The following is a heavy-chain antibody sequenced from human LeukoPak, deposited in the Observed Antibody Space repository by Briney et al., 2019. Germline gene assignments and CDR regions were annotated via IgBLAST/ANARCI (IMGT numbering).Heavy chain of an antibody. Sequence: ASVKVSCKASGYTFTSYYMHWVRQAPGQGLEWMGLINPSGSSTSYAQKFQGRLSLTRDMSTSTDYMELSSLRSEDTAVYYCARSRSAAATDYWGQGTLVTVSS. J-gene: IGHJ4*02. V-gene: IGHV1-46*01. CDR2: INPSGSST. CDR1: GYTFTSYY. CDR3: ARSRSAAATDY. D-gene: IGHD6-13*01.